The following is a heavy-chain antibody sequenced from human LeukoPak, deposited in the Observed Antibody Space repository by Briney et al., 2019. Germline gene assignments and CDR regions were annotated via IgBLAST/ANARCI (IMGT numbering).Heavy chain of an antibody. CDR1: GYTFTRYG. Sequence: ASVKVSCKPSGYTFTRYGVGWVRRAPGQGLEWMGWINPYNGNTDYAQMFQGRVFLTTDTSTSTAYMELRSLRSDDTAVYYCASGSGTPLEYWGQGTLVTVSS. CDR3: ASGSGTPLEY. V-gene: IGHV1-18*01. CDR2: INPYNGNT. D-gene: IGHD1-1*01. J-gene: IGHJ4*02.